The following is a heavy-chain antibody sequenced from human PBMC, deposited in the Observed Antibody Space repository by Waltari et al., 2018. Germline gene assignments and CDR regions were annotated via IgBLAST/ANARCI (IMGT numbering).Heavy chain of an antibody. CDR3: TNWGG. V-gene: IGHV3-30*02. CDR2: IRYDGSNK. D-gene: IGHD3-16*01. CDR1: GFTFSSYD. J-gene: IGHJ4*02. Sequence: QVQLVESGGGVVQPGGSLRLSCAASGFTFSSYDMHWVRQDPGRGLEWVAFIRYDGSNKYYADPVKGRFTISRNNSKNTLYLQMNSLRAEDTAVYYCTNWGGWGQGTLVTVSS.